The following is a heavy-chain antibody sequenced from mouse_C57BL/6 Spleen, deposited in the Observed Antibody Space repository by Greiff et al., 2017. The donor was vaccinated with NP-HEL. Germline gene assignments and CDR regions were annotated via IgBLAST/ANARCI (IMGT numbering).Heavy chain of an antibody. V-gene: IGHV1-50*01. CDR2: IDPSDSYT. Sequence: QVQLQQPGAELVKPGASVKLSCKASGYTFTSYWMQWVKQRPGQGLEWIGEIDPSDSYTNYNQKFKGKATLTVDTSSSTAYMQLSSLTSEDSAVYYCARANYDYDEGFAYWGQGTLVTVSA. CDR1: GYTFTSYW. J-gene: IGHJ3*01. CDR3: ARANYDYDEGFAY. D-gene: IGHD2-4*01.